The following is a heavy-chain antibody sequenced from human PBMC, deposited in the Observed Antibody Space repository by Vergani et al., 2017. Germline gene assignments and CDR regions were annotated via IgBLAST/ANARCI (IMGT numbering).Heavy chain of an antibody. Sequence: QSQLVQSGAEVRKPGASLKVSCKSFNYTFRSFGITWVRQAPGQGLEWMGWISGFSGDTNYAQKFQDRVTMTTDTSTATAYMELRNLRSDDTAVYYCARDFPWDYEIRTSPLGYFYAMDVWGQGTAVTVS. CDR2: ISGFSGDT. CDR1: NYTFRSFG. D-gene: IGHD3/OR15-3a*01. V-gene: IGHV1-18*01. CDR3: ARDFPWDYEIRTSPLGYFYAMDV. J-gene: IGHJ6*02.